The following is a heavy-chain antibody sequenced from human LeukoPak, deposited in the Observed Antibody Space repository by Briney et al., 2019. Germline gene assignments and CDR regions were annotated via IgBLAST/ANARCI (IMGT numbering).Heavy chain of an antibody. Sequence: SETLSLTCAVYGGSFSGYYWSWIRQPPGKGLEWIGEINHSGSTNYNPSLKSRVTISVDTSKNQFSLKLSSVTAADTAVYYCARSVQGRGRGKIFDYWGQGTLVTVSS. CDR2: INHSGST. CDR1: GGSFSGYY. CDR3: ARSVQGRGRGKIFDY. D-gene: IGHD3-16*01. J-gene: IGHJ4*02. V-gene: IGHV4-34*01.